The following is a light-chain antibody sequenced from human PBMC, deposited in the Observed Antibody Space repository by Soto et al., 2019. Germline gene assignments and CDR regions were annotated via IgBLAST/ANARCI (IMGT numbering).Light chain of an antibody. V-gene: IGLV2-11*01. CDR2: DVN. J-gene: IGLJ2*01. Sequence: QSALTQPRSVSGSPGQSVTLSCTGTRSDVGGYHYVSWYQHHPGKAPKIIIYDVNKRPSGVPDRFSGSKSGNTASLTISGLQTEDEADYDCCSYAGSYTLVFGGGTKLTVL. CDR3: CSYAGSYTLV. CDR1: RSDVGGYHY.